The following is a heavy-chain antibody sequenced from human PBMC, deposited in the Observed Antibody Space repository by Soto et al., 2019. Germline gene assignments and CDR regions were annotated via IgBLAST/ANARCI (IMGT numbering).Heavy chain of an antibody. J-gene: IGHJ4*02. CDR2: MNQDGSER. CDR1: GFTFSNYW. CDR3: TRDRSGNMLF. D-gene: IGHD5-12*01. Sequence: PGVSLRLSCTASGFTFSNYWMSWVRQAPGEGLEWVANMNQDGSERYYVDSVKGRFTISRDNAKNSLYLQINSLRAEDTAIYYCTRDRSGNMLFWGQGTLVTVSS. V-gene: IGHV3-7*01.